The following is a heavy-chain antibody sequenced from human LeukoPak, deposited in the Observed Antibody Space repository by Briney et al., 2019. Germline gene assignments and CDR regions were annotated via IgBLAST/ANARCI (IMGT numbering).Heavy chain of an antibody. CDR3: ARQQLQLWYD. CDR2: ISSSAGTT. CDR1: GFTFSSYE. Sequence: GGSLRLSCAASGFTFSSYEMNWVRQAPGKGLEWVSYISSSAGTTYSADSVKGRFTISRDNAKNSLYLQMNSLRAEDTAVYYCARQQLQLWYDWGQGTLVTVSS. V-gene: IGHV3-48*03. D-gene: IGHD5-18*01. J-gene: IGHJ4*02.